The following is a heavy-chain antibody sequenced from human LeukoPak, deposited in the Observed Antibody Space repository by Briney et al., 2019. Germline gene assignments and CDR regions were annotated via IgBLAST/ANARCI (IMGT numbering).Heavy chain of an antibody. D-gene: IGHD3-22*01. V-gene: IGHV3-33*01. CDR1: GFTFSSYG. J-gene: IGHJ3*02. CDR3: ARDVPAYYYDSSGYTDAFDI. CDR2: IWYDGSNK. Sequence: GRSLRLSCAASGFTFSSYGMHWVRQAPGKGLEGVAVIWYDGSNKYYADSVKGRFTISRDNSKNTLYLQMNSRRAEDTAVYYCARDVPAYYYDSSGYTDAFDIWGQGTMVTVSS.